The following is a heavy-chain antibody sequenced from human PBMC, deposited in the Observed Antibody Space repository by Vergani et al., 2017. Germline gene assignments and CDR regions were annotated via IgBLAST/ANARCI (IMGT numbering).Heavy chain of an antibody. CDR2: IQKDGIDK. J-gene: IGHJ1*01. V-gene: IGHV3-30*02. D-gene: IGHD1-1*01. Sequence: QVQLVESGGGVVQPGESLRLSCAASGFPFSTYGMHWVRQAPGKGLEWVAFIQKDGIDKLYADSVRGRFTISRDISKNTLYLEMNSLRTEDTAVYYCATKSCGTPGCQIGYFREWGQGTLVTVSS. CDR1: GFPFSTYG. CDR3: ATKSCGTPGCQIGYFRE.